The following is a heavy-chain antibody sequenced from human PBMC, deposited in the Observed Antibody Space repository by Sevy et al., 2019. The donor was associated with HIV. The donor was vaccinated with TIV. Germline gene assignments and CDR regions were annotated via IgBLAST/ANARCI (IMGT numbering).Heavy chain of an antibody. CDR2: ISGSGRFT. CDR3: AKGFCSGATCPRDYYYYGMDV. CDR1: EFTFSSYA. Sequence: GGSLRLSCSASEFTFSSYAMSWVRQAPGKGLEWVSSISGSGRFTYYADFVEGRFIISRDISKHTLSVQMNSLRAEDTAVYYCAKGFCSGATCPRDYYYYGMDVWGQGTTVTVSS. D-gene: IGHD2-15*01. V-gene: IGHV3-23*01. J-gene: IGHJ6*02.